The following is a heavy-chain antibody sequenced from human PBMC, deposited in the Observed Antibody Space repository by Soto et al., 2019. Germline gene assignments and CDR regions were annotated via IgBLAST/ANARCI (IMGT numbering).Heavy chain of an antibody. J-gene: IGHJ6*02. CDR2: ISAYNGNT. CDR3: ARDAHTAYYYGMDV. Sequence: QVQLVQSGAEVKKPGASVKVSCKASGYTFTSYGISWVRQAPGQGVEWMGWISAYNGNTNYAQKLQGRVTMTTETSPSTAYMELRSLRSDDTAVYYCARDAHTAYYYGMDVWGQGSTVTVSS. CDR1: GYTFTSYG. V-gene: IGHV1-18*04. D-gene: IGHD4-17*01.